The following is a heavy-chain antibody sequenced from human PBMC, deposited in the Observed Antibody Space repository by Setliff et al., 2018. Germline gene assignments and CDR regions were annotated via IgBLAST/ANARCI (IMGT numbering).Heavy chain of an antibody. CDR2: ISGSGAAI. CDR3: AKDPVGYDSSGRKDY. D-gene: IGHD3-22*01. CDR1: GFTFSDYS. Sequence: GGSLRLSCAASGFTFSDYSMTWIRQAPGKGLEFVSYISGSGAAIYSADSVKGRFTISRDNSKNTLYLQMNSLRAEDTAVYYCAKDPVGYDSSGRKDYWGQGTLVTVSS. V-gene: IGHV3-23*01. J-gene: IGHJ4*02.